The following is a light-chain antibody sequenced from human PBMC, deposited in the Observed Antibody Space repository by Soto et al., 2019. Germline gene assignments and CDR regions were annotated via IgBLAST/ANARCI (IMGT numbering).Light chain of an antibody. V-gene: IGKV3-20*01. CDR1: QSVSSNY. Sequence: EIVLTQSPGTLSLSPGERATLSCRASQSVSSNYLAWYQQKPGQAPRLLIHGASNRATGIPDRFSGSGSGTDFTLAISRLEPEDFAVYYCQQYGTSPFTFGPGTKVDIK. CDR2: GAS. CDR3: QQYGTSPFT. J-gene: IGKJ3*01.